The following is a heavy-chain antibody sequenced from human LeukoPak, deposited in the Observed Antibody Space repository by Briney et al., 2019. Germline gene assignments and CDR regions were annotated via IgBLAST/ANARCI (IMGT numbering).Heavy chain of an antibody. D-gene: IGHD3-9*01. CDR1: GHSMTTGYY. V-gene: IGHV4-38-2*01. J-gene: IGHJ5*01. Sequence: SETLSLTCAVSGHSMTTGYYWRWIRQPPGKGLEWIGSIYHSGSTHYNPSLKSRVTISVDTSKNQLSLKLSSVSAADTAVYYCARNISSDISPKRNHHIDSWGHGILATVSS. CDR2: IYHSGST. CDR3: ARNISSDISPKRNHHIDS.